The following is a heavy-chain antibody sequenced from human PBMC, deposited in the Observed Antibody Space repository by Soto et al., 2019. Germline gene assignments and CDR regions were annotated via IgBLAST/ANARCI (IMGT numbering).Heavy chain of an antibody. CDR2: IRSKAYGGTT. V-gene: IGHV3-49*03. CDR3: TRDGMYSSSWTSRYYYYYYYMDV. Sequence: GGSLRLSCTASGFTFGDYAMSWFRQAPGKGLEWVGFIRSKAYGGTTEYAASVKGRFTISRDDSKSIAYLQMNSLKTEDTAVYYCTRDGMYSSSWTSRYYYYYYYMDVWGKGTTVTVSS. J-gene: IGHJ6*03. D-gene: IGHD6-13*01. CDR1: GFTFGDYA.